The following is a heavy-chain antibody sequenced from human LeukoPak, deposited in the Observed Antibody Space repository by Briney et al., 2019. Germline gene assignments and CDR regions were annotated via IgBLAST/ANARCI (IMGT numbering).Heavy chain of an antibody. J-gene: IGHJ4*02. CDR2: INTGNGDT. CDR3: ATPVRSASVYDWGCFGL. D-gene: IGHD5/OR15-5a*01. Sequence: GASVKVSCKASGYNFTTNAMHWVRQAPGQRLEWMGWINTGNGDTKFLQKFQGRVTITRDTSATTVYMELSSLKSEDTAVYYCATPVRSASVYDWGCFGLWGQGTLVTVSS. CDR1: GYNFTTNA. V-gene: IGHV1-3*04.